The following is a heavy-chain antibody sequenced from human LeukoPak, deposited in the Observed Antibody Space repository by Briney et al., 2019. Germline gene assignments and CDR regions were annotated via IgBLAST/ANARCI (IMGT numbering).Heavy chain of an antibody. CDR1: GYTFTSYD. Sequence: ASVKVSCKASGYTFTSYDINWVRQATGQGLEWMGWMNPNSGNTGYAQKFQGRVTMTRNTSISTAYMELSSLRSEDTAVYYCARVGGEQLDIDYWGQGTLVTVSS. J-gene: IGHJ4*02. D-gene: IGHD6-13*01. CDR2: MNPNSGNT. CDR3: ARVGGEQLDIDY. V-gene: IGHV1-8*01.